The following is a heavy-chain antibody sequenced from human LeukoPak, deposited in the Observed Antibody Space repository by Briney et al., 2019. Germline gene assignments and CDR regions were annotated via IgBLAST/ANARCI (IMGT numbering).Heavy chain of an antibody. CDR2: ISVSGGST. J-gene: IGHJ4*02. D-gene: IGHD2-2*02. V-gene: IGHV3-23*01. CDR3: ADALHGKVVVPAAIPPLDY. CDR1: GLTFSSYA. Sequence: GGSLRLSCAASGLTFSSYAMRWVRQAPGEGVEWVSAISVSGGSTYYTHSSKGRFTISRTNSNNTLYLQMNSLRAEDRAVYYCADALHGKVVVPAAIPPLDYWGQGTLVTVSS.